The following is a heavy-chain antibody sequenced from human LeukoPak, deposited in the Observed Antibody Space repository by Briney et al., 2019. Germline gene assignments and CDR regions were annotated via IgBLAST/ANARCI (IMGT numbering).Heavy chain of an antibody. D-gene: IGHD3-10*01. J-gene: IGHJ5*02. V-gene: IGHV3-73*01. CDR3: TRGYYGSGSYYWFDP. CDR1: GFTFSGSA. CDR2: IRSKANSYAT. Sequence: GGSLRLSSAASGFTFSGSAMHWVRQASGKGLEWVGRIRSKANSYATAYAASVKGRFTISRDDSKNTAYLQMNSLKTEDTAVYYCTRGYYGSGSYYWFDPWGQGTLVTVSS.